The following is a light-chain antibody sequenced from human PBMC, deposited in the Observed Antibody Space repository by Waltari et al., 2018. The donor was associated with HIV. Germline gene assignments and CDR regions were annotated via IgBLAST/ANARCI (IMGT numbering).Light chain of an antibody. V-gene: IGLV2-8*01. CDR3: SSYAPTNNFYVL. CDR1: SSDIGGYNY. CDR2: EVT. J-gene: IGLJ2*01. Sequence: QSALTQPPSASGSPGQSVTISCTGTSSDIGGYNYVSWYQQHPGKAPKLIMTEVTKRPSGVPDRFSRAKSGNTASLTGSGLQAEDEAHYYCSSYAPTNNFYVLFGGGTALAVL.